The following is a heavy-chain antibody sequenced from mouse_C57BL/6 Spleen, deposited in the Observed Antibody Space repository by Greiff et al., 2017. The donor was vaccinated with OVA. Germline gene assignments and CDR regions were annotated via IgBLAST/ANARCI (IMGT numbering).Heavy chain of an antibody. D-gene: IGHD2-5*01. CDR2: IDPETGGT. V-gene: IGHV1-15*01. J-gene: IGHJ3*01. Sequence: QVQLQQSGAELVRPGASVTLSCKASGYTFTDYEMHWVKQTPVHGLEWIGAIDPETGGTAYNQKFKGKAILTADKSSSTAYMESRSLTSGDSAVYYCTIGSSNYGAYWGQGTLVTVSA. CDR3: TIGSSNYGAY. CDR1: GYTFTDYE.